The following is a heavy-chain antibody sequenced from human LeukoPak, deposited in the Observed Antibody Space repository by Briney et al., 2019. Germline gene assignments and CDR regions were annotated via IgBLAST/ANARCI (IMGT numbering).Heavy chain of an antibody. J-gene: IGHJ6*03. V-gene: IGHV3-73*01. CDR3: TRSVVVPAATYYYYYYMDV. Sequence: PGGSLKLSCAASGFTFSGSAMHWVRQASGKGLEWVGRIRSKANSYATAYAASVKGRFTISRDDSKNTAYLQMNSLKTEDTAVYYCTRSVVVPAATYYYYYYMDVWSKGTTVTVSS. CDR1: GFTFSGSA. CDR2: IRSKANSYAT. D-gene: IGHD2-2*01.